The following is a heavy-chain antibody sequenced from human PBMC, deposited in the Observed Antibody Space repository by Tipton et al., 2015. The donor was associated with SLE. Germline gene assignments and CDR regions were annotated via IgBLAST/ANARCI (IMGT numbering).Heavy chain of an antibody. V-gene: IGHV4-61*09. J-gene: IGHJ4*02. D-gene: IGHD2-2*01. CDR2: IYTSGST. CDR1: GGSISSGSYY. Sequence: TLSLTCTVSGGSISSGSYYWSWIRQPPGKGLEWIGYIYTSGSTNYNPSLKSRVTISVDTSKNQFSLKLSSVTAADTAVYYCARVPDCSSTSCPFDYWGQGTLVTVSS. CDR3: ARVPDCSSTSCPFDY.